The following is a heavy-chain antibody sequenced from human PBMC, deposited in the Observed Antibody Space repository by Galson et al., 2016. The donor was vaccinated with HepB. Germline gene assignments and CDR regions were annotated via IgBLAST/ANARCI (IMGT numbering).Heavy chain of an antibody. J-gene: IGHJ4*02. CDR2: INEDGKKK. V-gene: IGHV3-7*03. CDR3: VSDGPSGWAAAYN. D-gene: IGHD6-25*01. Sequence: SLRLSCAGSGFTFNTYWMTWVRQAPGKGLEWVATINEDGKKKHYLDSVRGRFTVSKDNAKSSLYLQMNNMRAEDTALYYCVSDGPSGWAAAYNWGRGTLVTVSS. CDR1: GFTFNTYW.